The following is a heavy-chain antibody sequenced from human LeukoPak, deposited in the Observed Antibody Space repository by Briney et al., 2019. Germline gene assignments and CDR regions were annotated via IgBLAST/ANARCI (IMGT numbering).Heavy chain of an antibody. CDR2: INHSGST. CDR1: GGSFSGYY. CDR3: ARDPTVYFDY. Sequence: SETLSLTCAVYGGSFSGYYWSWIRQPPGKGLEWIGEINHSGSTNYNPSLKSRVTISVDASKNQFSLKLSSVTAADTAVYYCARDPTVYFDYWGQGTLVTVSS. V-gene: IGHV4-34*01. J-gene: IGHJ4*02.